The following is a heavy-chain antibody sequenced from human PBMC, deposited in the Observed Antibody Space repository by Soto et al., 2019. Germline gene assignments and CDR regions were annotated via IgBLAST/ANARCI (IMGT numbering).Heavy chain of an antibody. Sequence: PGGSLRLSCSASGFTFSSYAIHWVRQGPGKGLEYVSGINNNGGITYYTDSVKGRFIISRDSSKDTLYLQMSSLRVEDTAVYYCVKANIAVAGKNKAFDIWGQGTMVTVSS. CDR2: INNNGGIT. D-gene: IGHD6-19*01. J-gene: IGHJ3*02. V-gene: IGHV3-64D*06. CDR1: GFTFSSYA. CDR3: VKANIAVAGKNKAFDI.